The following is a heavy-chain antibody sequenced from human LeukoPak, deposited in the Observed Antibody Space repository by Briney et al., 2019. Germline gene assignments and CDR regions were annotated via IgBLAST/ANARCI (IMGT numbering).Heavy chain of an antibody. CDR1: GFTFSDYY. CDR3: ARKGLGGELGGFDS. J-gene: IGHJ4*02. CDR2: ISSSGSTI. V-gene: IGHV3-11*01. D-gene: IGHD1-7*01. Sequence: PGGSLRLSCAASGFTFSDYYMSWIRQAPGKGLEWVSYISSSGSTIYYADSVKGRFTISRDNAKNSLYLQMNSLRVEDTALYHCARKGLGGELGGFDSWGQGTLVTVSS.